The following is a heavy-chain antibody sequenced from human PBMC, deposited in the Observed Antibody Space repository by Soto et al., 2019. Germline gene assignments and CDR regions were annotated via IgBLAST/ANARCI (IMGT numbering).Heavy chain of an antibody. V-gene: IGHV1-69*01. J-gene: IGHJ6*02. Sequence: QVQLVQSGAEVKKPGSSVEVYCKTSGVSFNNNGIGWVRQAPGHGLEWMGGVSPPFRTSNYARKFQGRISITADASMGTVNMELSSLTSEDTAQYYCARVLYYGSGSYSPYGMDVWGQGTTVTVSS. CDR1: GVSFNNNG. CDR3: ARVLYYGSGSYSPYGMDV. CDR2: VSPPFRTS. D-gene: IGHD3-10*01.